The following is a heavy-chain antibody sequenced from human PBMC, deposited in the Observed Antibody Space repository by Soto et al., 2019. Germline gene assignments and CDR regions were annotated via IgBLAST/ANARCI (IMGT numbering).Heavy chain of an antibody. CDR3: ARDTVDTAMEQYYFEY. V-gene: IGHV1-18*01. Sequence: ASVKVSCKASGYTFTSYGISWVRQAPGQGLEWMGWISAYNGNTNYAQKLQGRVTMTTDTSTSTAYMELRSLRSDDTAVYYCARDTVDTAMEQYYFEYWGQGTLVTVSS. CDR2: ISAYNGNT. J-gene: IGHJ4*02. CDR1: GYTFTSYG. D-gene: IGHD5-18*01.